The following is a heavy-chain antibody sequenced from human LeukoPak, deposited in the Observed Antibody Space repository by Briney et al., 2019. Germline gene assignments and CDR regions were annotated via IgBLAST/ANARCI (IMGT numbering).Heavy chain of an antibody. Sequence: SETLSLTCTVSGGSISSYYWSWIRQPPGKGLEWIGSIYYSGSTYYNPSLKSRVTISVDTSKNQFSLKLSSVTAADTAVYYCARHTLIGYYGVYWGQGTLVTVSS. J-gene: IGHJ4*02. V-gene: IGHV4-39*01. CDR1: GGSISSYY. D-gene: IGHD3-3*01. CDR2: IYYSGST. CDR3: ARHTLIGYYGVY.